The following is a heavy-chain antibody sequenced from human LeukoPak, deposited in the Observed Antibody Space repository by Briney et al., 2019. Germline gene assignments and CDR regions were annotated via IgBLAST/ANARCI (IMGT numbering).Heavy chain of an antibody. D-gene: IGHD4-23*01. CDR1: GGTFSSYA. J-gene: IGHJ4*02. Sequence: GASVKVSCKASGGTFSSYAISWVRQAPGQGLEWMGGIIPIFGTANYAQKFQGRVTITTDESTSTAYMELSSLRSEDTAAYYCARVGNSRDYFDYWGQGTLITVSS. V-gene: IGHV1-69*05. CDR3: ARVGNSRDYFDY. CDR2: IIPIFGTA.